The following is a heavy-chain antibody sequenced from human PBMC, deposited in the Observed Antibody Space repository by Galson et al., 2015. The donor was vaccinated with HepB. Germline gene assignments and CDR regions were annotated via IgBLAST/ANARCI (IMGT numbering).Heavy chain of an antibody. D-gene: IGHD2-21*01. Sequence: SLRLSCAASGFTFNNYAMHWVRQAPGKGLEWVAFISFDGKKRYYADSVRGRFTISRDNSKNTLCLQLNSLRPEDTAVYYCARDPVGLIVIVMPWGPYFDNWGQGTLVTVSS. CDR3: ARDPVGLIVIVMPWGPYFDN. V-gene: IGHV3-30*04. J-gene: IGHJ4*02. CDR1: GFTFNNYA. CDR2: ISFDGKKR.